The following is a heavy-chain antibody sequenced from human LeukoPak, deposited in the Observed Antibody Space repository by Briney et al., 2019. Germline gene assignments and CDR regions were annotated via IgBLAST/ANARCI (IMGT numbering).Heavy chain of an antibody. D-gene: IGHD2-2*01. Sequence: PGGSLRLSCAASGFTFSSYEMNWVRQAPGKGLEWVSYISSSGSTIYYADSVKGRFTISRDNAKNSLYLQMNSLRAEDTAAYYCARDRAALYCSSTSCYEGGYWGQGTLVTVSS. CDR2: ISSSGSTI. CDR3: ARDRAALYCSSTSCYEGGY. CDR1: GFTFSSYE. J-gene: IGHJ4*02. V-gene: IGHV3-48*03.